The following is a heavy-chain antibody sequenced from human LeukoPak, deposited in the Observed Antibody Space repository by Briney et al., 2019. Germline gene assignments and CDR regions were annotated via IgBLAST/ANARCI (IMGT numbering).Heavy chain of an antibody. CDR2: INHSGST. J-gene: IGHJ4*02. D-gene: IGHD5-18*01. V-gene: IGHV4-34*09. CDR3: AGLGYSYGSTKTPFDY. Sequence: SETLSLTCAVYGGSFSGYYWSWIRQPPGKGLEWIGEINHSGSTNYNPSLKSRVTISVDTSKNQFSLKLSSVTAADTAVYYCAGLGYSYGSTKTPFDYWGQGTLVTVSS. CDR1: GGSFSGYY.